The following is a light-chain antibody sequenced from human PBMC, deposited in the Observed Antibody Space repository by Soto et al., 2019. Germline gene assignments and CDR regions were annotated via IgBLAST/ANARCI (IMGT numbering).Light chain of an antibody. CDR3: AAWDDSLNGWV. V-gene: IGLV1-44*01. CDR2: SNN. Sequence: HSVLTQPPSASGTPGPRVTIPCFGKSSNIGRNTVNWYQQLPETAPKPLIYSNNQRPSGVPDRFSGSKSGTSASLAISGLQSEDEADYYCAAWDDSLNGWVFGGGTQLTVL. CDR1: SSNIGRNT. J-gene: IGLJ3*02.